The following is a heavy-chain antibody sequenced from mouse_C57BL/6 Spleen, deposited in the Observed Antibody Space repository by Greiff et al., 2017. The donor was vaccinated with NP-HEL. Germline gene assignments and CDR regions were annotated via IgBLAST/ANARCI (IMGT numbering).Heavy chain of an antibody. J-gene: IGHJ1*03. D-gene: IGHD3-1*01. Sequence: DVQLQESGPGLVKPSQSLSLTCSVTGYSIPSGYYWNWIRQFPGNKLEWMGYISYDGSHNYNPSLKNRIPITRDTSKNQFFLKLNSVTTEDTATYYCARGASYGYFDVWGTGTTVTVSS. CDR1: GYSIPSGYY. CDR2: ISYDGSH. CDR3: ARGASYGYFDV. V-gene: IGHV3-6*01.